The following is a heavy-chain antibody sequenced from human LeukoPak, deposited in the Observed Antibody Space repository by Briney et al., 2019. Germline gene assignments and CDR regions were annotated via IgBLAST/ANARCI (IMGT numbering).Heavy chain of an antibody. D-gene: IGHD3-22*01. CDR2: IFHSGST. CDR1: GYSIITDYY. CDR3: ARDPSVLVVTNWFDP. J-gene: IGHJ5*02. Sequence: PSETLSLTCTVSGYSIITDYYWGWIRQPPGKGLEWIGSIFHSGSTYSNPSLKSRVTISIGTSKNQFSLKLGSVTAADTAVYYCARDPSVLVVTNWFDPWGQGTLVTVSS. V-gene: IGHV4-38-2*02.